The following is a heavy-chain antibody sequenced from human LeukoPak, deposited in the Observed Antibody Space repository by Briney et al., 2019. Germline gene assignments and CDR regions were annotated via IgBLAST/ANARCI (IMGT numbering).Heavy chain of an antibody. J-gene: IGHJ5*02. CDR1: GCAISFYA. Sequence: GGSLTLSCTVSGCAISFYAMSWLRQPPGKGLEWVATINANSGSISYAASVRSRFTISRDNSQNTLYLQVNTLRADESATYYWAKPVSGGLARTSDWFHPWGQGTLVTVSS. V-gene: IGHV3-23*01. D-gene: IGHD6-13*01. CDR2: INANSGSI. CDR3: AKPVSGGLARTSDWFHP.